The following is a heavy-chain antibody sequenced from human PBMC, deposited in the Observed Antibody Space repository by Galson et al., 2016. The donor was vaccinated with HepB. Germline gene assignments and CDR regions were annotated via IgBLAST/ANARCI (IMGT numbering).Heavy chain of an antibody. CDR1: GDSVSSNSAA. Sequence: CAISGDSVSSNSAAWNWIRQSPPRGLEWLGRTYYRSKWYNDYAVSVKSRITINPDTSKNQFSLQLNSVTPEDTAVYYCARVHQGWYAGYFDYWGQGTLVTVSS. V-gene: IGHV6-1*01. CDR3: ARVHQGWYAGYFDY. CDR2: TYYRSKWYN. D-gene: IGHD6-19*01. J-gene: IGHJ4*02.